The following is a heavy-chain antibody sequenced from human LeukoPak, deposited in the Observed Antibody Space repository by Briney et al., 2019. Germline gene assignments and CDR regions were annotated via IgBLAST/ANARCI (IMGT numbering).Heavy chain of an antibody. CDR1: GYSISSDYY. CDR2: IYHSGST. CDR3: ARTTEGGYIYGYFYYYYMDV. J-gene: IGHJ6*03. Sequence: SETLSLTCTVSGYSISSDYYWGWIRQPPGKGLEWIGSIYHSGSTYYNPSLKSRVTISVDTSKNQFSLKLGSVTAADTAGYYCARTTEGGYIYGYFYYYYMDVWGKGTTVTISS. V-gene: IGHV4-38-2*02. D-gene: IGHD5-18*01.